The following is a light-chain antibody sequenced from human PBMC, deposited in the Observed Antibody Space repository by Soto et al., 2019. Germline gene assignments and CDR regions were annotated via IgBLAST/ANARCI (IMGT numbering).Light chain of an antibody. CDR1: QSVLYSSNNKNY. CDR3: QQYYSPPPT. J-gene: IGKJ3*01. V-gene: IGKV4-1*01. CDR2: WAS. Sequence: DIVMTQSPDSLAVSLGERATINCKSSQSVLYSSNNKNYLAWYQQKPGQPPKLLMYWASTRESGVPDRFSGSGSGTDFTLTISSLQAEDVAVYYCQQYYSPPPTFGPGTKVDIK.